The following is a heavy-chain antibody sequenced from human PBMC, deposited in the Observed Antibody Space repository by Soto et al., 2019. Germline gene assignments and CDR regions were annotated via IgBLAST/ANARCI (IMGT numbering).Heavy chain of an antibody. CDR3: ARVAWGYGPTNDGTYYYYGMDV. CDR1: GGSFSGYY. Sequence: SETLSLTCAVYGGSFSGYYWSWIRQPPGKGLEWIGEINHSGSTNYNPSLKSRVTISVDTSKNQFSLKLSSVTAADTAVYYCARVAWGYGPTNDGTYYYYGMDVWGQGTTVTVSS. V-gene: IGHV4-34*01. CDR2: INHSGST. D-gene: IGHD5-12*01. J-gene: IGHJ6*02.